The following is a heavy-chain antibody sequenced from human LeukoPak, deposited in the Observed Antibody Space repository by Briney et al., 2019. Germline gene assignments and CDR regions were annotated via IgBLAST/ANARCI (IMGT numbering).Heavy chain of an antibody. CDR1: GFTFSSYA. CDR2: ISSSSSTI. J-gene: IGHJ3*02. D-gene: IGHD3-9*01. Sequence: PGGSLKLSCAASGFTFSSYAMSWVRQAPGKGLEWVSYISSSSSTIYYADSVKGRFTISRDNAKNSLYLQMNSLRAEDTAVYYCARDRVRYFDWFTSRAFDIWGQGTMVTVSS. V-gene: IGHV3-48*01. CDR3: ARDRVRYFDWFTSRAFDI.